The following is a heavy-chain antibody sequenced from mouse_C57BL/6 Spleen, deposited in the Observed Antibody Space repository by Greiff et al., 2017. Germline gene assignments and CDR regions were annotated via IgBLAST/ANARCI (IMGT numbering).Heavy chain of an antibody. CDR3: ARWDTTVVWDY. CDR1: GYTFTDYY. CDR2: INPNNGGT. D-gene: IGHD1-1*01. Sequence: EVQLQQSGPELVKPGASVKISCKASGYTFTDYYMNWVKQSHGKSLEWIGDINPNNGGTSYNQKFKGKATLTVDKSSSTAYMELRSLTSEDSAVYYCARWDTTVVWDYWGQGTTLTVSS. J-gene: IGHJ2*01. V-gene: IGHV1-26*01.